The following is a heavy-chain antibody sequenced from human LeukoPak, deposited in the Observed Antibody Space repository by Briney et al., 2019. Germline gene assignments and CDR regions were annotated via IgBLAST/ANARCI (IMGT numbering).Heavy chain of an antibody. V-gene: IGHV4-34*01. D-gene: IGHD3-9*01. J-gene: IGHJ3*02. CDR2: INHSGST. CDR3: ARGGSPNYDILTGYYNDAFDI. Sequence: SETLSLTCAVYGGSSSGYYWSWIRQPPGKGLEWIGEINHSGSTNYNPSLKSRVTISVDTSKNQFSLKLSSVTAADTAVYYCARGGSPNYDILTGYYNDAFDIWGQGTMVTVSS. CDR1: GGSSSGYY.